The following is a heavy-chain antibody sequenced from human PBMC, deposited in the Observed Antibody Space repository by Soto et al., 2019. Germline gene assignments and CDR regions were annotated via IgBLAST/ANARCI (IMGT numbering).Heavy chain of an antibody. CDR2: ISYDGSNK. J-gene: IGHJ6*01. CDR1: GFTFSNYV. Sequence: PWGSLRLSCAASGFTFSNYVMHWVRQAPGKGLEWVAVISYDGSNKYYADSVRGRLTISRGNSQSTLFLQINSLRPGDTAVYYCAKDQYQLIRRFYGLDVWGQGTTVTVSS. CDR3: AKDQYQLIRRFYGLDV. D-gene: IGHD2-2*01. V-gene: IGHV3-30*18.